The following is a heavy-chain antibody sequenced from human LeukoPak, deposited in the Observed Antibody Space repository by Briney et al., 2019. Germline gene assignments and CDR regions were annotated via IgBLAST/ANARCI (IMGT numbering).Heavy chain of an antibody. CDR3: ARDGGEWLRLSYYYMDV. D-gene: IGHD5-12*01. V-gene: IGHV3-21*01. CDR1: GFTLSSYS. CDR2: ISSSSSYI. Sequence: PGGSLRLSCAASGFTLSSYSMNWVRQAPGKGLEWVSSISSSSSYIYYADSVKGRFTISRDNAKNSLYLQMNSLRAEDTAVYYCARDGGEWLRLSYYYMDVWGKGPRSPSP. J-gene: IGHJ6*03.